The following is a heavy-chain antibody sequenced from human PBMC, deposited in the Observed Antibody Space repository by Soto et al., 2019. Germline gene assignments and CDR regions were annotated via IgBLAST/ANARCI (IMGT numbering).Heavy chain of an antibody. CDR3: AKDLYKYSSVWYYFDY. CDR2: ISGSGGST. J-gene: IGHJ4*02. V-gene: IGHV3-23*01. D-gene: IGHD6-19*01. CDR1: GFTFSSYA. Sequence: EVQLLESGGGLVQPGGSLRLSCAASGFTFSSYAMSWVRQAPGKGLEWVSAISGSGGSTYYADSVKGRFTISRDNSKNTLYLQMNSLRAEDTAVYYCAKDLYKYSSVWYYFDYWGQGTLVTVSS.